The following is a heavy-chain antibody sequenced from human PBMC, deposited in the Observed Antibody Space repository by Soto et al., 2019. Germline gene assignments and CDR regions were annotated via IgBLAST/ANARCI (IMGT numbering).Heavy chain of an antibody. V-gene: IGHV3-48*02. CDR2: ISDSSGNI. CDR1: GFTFSTYS. Sequence: EVQLVESGGGLVQPGGSLRLSCAASGFTFSTYSMNWVRQAPGKGLEWVSHISDSSGNIFYADSVMGRFTISRDNAKNSLYLQMNRLGDEDTAVYYCATDGVGVVPGDVFDIWGQGTMVTVSS. J-gene: IGHJ3*02. CDR3: ATDGVGVVPGDVFDI. D-gene: IGHD2-2*01.